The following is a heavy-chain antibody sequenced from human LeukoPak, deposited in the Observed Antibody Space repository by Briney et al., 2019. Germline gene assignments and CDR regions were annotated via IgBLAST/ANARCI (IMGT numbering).Heavy chain of an antibody. CDR1: GFTFDDYA. D-gene: IGHD3-3*01. J-gene: IGHJ4*02. V-gene: IGHV3-9*01. CDR2: ISWNSGSI. Sequence: PGGSLRLSGAASGFTFDDYAMHGFGQPPGKGLEGVSGISWNSGSIGYAHSVKGRFTISRDNAKNSLYLQMNSLRAEDTALYYCAKGVRSSAVTYFDYWGQGTLVTVSS. CDR3: AKGVRSSAVTYFDY.